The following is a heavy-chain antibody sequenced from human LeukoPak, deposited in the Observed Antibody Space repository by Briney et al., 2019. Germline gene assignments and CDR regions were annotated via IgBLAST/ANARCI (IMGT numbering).Heavy chain of an antibody. J-gene: IGHJ6*03. V-gene: IGHV1-69*01. CDR3: ARVRFLEWLFDYYYMDV. D-gene: IGHD3-3*01. CDR1: GGTFSSYA. CDR2: IIPIFGTA. Sequence: ASVKVSCKASGGTFSSYAISWVRQAPGQGLEWMGGIIPIFGTANCAQKFQGRVTITADESTSTAYMELSSLRSEDTAVYYCARVRFLEWLFDYYYMDVWGKGTTVTVSS.